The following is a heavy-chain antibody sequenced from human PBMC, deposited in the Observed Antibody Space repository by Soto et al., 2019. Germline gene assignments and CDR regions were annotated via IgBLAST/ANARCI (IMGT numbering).Heavy chain of an antibody. J-gene: IGHJ6*02. CDR3: ARGLFAYSSSSCCGGMDV. CDR2: IWYDGSNK. Sequence: GGSLRLSCAASGFTFSSYGMHWVRQAPGKGLEWVAVIWYDGSNKYYADSVKGRFTISRDNSKNTLYLQMNSLRAEDTAVYYCARGLFAYSSSSCCGGMDVWGQGTTVTVSS. CDR1: GFTFSSYG. V-gene: IGHV3-33*01. D-gene: IGHD6-6*01.